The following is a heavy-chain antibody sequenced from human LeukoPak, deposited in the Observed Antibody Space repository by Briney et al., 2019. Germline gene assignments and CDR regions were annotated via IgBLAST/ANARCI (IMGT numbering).Heavy chain of an antibody. D-gene: IGHD3-22*01. CDR3: ARGSNYYDSGGLVMD. Sequence: GGALRLSRADSGFTFHSYRMNWVRPAPGKGQEGVSSITSSSNYIYYADSVKGRFTISRDNAKNSLYLQMNSLRAEDTAVYYCARGSNYYDSGGLVMDWGQGTLVTVSS. J-gene: IGHJ4*02. V-gene: IGHV3-21*01. CDR2: ITSSSNYI. CDR1: GFTFHSYR.